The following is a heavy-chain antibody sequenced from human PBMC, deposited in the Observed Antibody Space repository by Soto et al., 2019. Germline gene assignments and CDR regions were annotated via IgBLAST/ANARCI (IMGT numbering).Heavy chain of an antibody. J-gene: IGHJ1*01. V-gene: IGHV1-3*05. Sequence: QVQLVQSGAEEKKPGASVKVSCKASGYTFTSYAMHWVRQAPGQRLEWMGWINAGNGNTKYSQKFQGRVTITRDTSASTAYMALSSLRSEDTAVYYCVRGTYYALYFQHWGQGTLVTVSS. CDR3: VRGTYYALYFQH. CDR2: INAGNGNT. CDR1: GYTFTSYA. D-gene: IGHD2-2*01.